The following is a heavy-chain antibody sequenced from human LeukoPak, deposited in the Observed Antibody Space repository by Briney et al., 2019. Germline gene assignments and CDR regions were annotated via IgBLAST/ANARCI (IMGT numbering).Heavy chain of an antibody. CDR1: GYTFTHNW. D-gene: IGHD1-14*01. J-gene: IGHJ4*02. CDR2: IFPADSNT. CDR3: ARHRATGTWSDFDY. V-gene: IGHV5-51*01. Sequence: GESLKISCRVSGYTFTHNWIGWVRQKPGRGLEWLGVIFPADSNTAYNSSFRGQVTISVDKSIDTAYLQWGSLKASDSAIYYCARHRATGTWSDFDYWGQGTVVTVSS.